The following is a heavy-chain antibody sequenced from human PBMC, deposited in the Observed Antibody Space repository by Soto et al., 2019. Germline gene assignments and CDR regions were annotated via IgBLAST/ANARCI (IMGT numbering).Heavy chain of an antibody. CDR3: ARQWELSGYYYGMDV. CDR2: MNPNSGNT. Sequence: GASVKVSCKASGYTFTSYDINWVRQATGQGLEWMGWMNPNSGNTGYAQKFQGRVTMTRGTSISTAYMELSSLRSEDTAVYYCARQWELSGYYYGMDVWGQGTTVTVSS. D-gene: IGHD1-26*01. J-gene: IGHJ6*02. V-gene: IGHV1-8*01. CDR1: GYTFTSYD.